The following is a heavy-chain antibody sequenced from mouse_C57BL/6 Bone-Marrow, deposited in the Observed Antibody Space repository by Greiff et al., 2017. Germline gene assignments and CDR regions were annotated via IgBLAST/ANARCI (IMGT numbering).Heavy chain of an antibody. CDR1: GYTFTDYY. J-gene: IGHJ3*01. CDR2: INPYNGGT. D-gene: IGHD1-1*01. CDR3: ARGGLLLLAY. V-gene: IGHV1-19*01. Sequence: EVQLQQSGPVLVKPGASVKMSCKASGYTFTDYYMNWVKQSHGKSLEWIGVINPYNGGTSYNQKFKGKATLTVDKSSSTAYMERNSLTSEDSAVYYCARGGLLLLAYWGQGTLVTVSA.